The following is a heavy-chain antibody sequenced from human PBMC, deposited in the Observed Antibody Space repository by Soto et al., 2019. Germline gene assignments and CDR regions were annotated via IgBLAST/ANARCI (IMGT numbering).Heavy chain of an antibody. V-gene: IGHV1-46*01. CDR2: INPSGGST. Sequence: ASVKVSGKASGYTFTSYYMHWVRQAPGQGLEWMGIINPSGGSTSYAQKFQGRVTMTRDTSTSTVYMELSSLRSEDTAVYYCARALGYSYGSYYYYYGMDVWGQGTTVTVSS. D-gene: IGHD5-18*01. CDR1: GYTFTSYY. J-gene: IGHJ6*02. CDR3: ARALGYSYGSYYYYYGMDV.